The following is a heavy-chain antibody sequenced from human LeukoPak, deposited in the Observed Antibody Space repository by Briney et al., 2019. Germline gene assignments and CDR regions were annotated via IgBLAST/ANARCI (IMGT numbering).Heavy chain of an antibody. CDR3: AREDAAMVMY. Sequence: SETLSLTCSVSGGSISSYYWSWIRQPPGKGLEWIGYIYYSGSTNYNPSLKSRVTISVDTSKNQFSLKLSSVTAADTVVYYCAREDAAMVMYWGQGTLVTVSS. V-gene: IGHV4-59*01. CDR1: GGSISSYY. J-gene: IGHJ4*02. CDR2: IYYSGST. D-gene: IGHD5-18*01.